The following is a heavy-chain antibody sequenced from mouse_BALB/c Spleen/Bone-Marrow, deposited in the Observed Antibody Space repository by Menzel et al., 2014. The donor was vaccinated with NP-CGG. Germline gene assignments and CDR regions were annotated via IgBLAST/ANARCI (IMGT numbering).Heavy chain of an antibody. CDR1: GFTFSSYG. CDR2: INSNGGST. D-gene: IGHD2-1*01. J-gene: IGHJ2*01. CDR3: ARGNYGNYVDYFDY. V-gene: IGHV5-6-3*01. Sequence: EVKVVDSGGGLVQPGGSLKLSCAASGFTFSSYGMSWVRRTPDKRLELVASINSNGGSTYYPDSVKGRFTISRDNAKNTLSLQMSSLKSEDTAMYYCARGNYGNYVDYFDYWGQGTTLTVSS.